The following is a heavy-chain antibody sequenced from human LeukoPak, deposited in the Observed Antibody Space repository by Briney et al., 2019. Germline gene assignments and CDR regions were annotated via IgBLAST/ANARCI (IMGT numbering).Heavy chain of an antibody. D-gene: IGHD6-19*01. CDR1: GGTFSSYA. J-gene: IGHJ4*02. V-gene: IGHV1-69*05. CDR3: VRDRYSSGWYGVYRCDY. CDR2: IIPIFGTA. Sequence: SVKVSCKASGGTFSSYAISWVRQAPGQGLEWMGGIIPIFGTANYAQKFQGRVTITTDESTSTAYMELSSLRSEDTAVYYYVRDRYSSGWYGVYRCDYWGQGTLVTVSS.